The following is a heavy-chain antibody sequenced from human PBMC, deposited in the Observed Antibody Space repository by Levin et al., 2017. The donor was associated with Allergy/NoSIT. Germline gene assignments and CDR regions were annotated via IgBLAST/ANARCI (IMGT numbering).Heavy chain of an antibody. CDR2: ISYDGSNK. J-gene: IGHJ4*02. V-gene: IGHV3-30*04. CDR1: GFTFSSYA. D-gene: IGHD3-22*01. CDR3: ARDAQKTYYYDSSGLCY. Sequence: GGSLRLSCAASGFTFSSYAMHWVRQAPGKGLEWVAVISYDGSNKYYADSVKGRFTISRDNSKNTLYLQMNSLRAEDTAVYYCARDAQKTYYYDSSGLCYWGQGTLVTVSS.